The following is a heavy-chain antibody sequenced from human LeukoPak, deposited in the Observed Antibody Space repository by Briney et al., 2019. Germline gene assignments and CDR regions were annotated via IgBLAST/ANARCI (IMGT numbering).Heavy chain of an antibody. Sequence: ASVKVSCKASGYTFTGYYMHWVRQAPGQGLEWMGWISAYNGNTNYAQKLQGRVTMTTDTSTSTAYMELRSLRSDDTAVYYCARDSDYGDYVVDYWGQGTLVTVSS. CDR1: GYTFTGYY. CDR2: ISAYNGNT. J-gene: IGHJ4*02. D-gene: IGHD4-17*01. CDR3: ARDSDYGDYVVDY. V-gene: IGHV1-18*04.